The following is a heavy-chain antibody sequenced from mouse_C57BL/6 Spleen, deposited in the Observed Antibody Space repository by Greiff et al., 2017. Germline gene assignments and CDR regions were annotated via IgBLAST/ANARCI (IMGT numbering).Heavy chain of an antibody. J-gene: IGHJ2*01. V-gene: IGHV1-52*01. CDR2: IDPSDSET. Sequence: QVQLKQPGAELVRPGSSVKLSCKASGYTFTSYWMHWVKQRPIQGLEWIGNIDPSDSETHYNQKFKDKATLTVDKSSSTAYMQLGSLTSEDSAVYYCARVGRKGDFDYWGQGTTLTVSS. D-gene: IGHD1-3*01. CDR3: ARVGRKGDFDY. CDR1: GYTFTSYW.